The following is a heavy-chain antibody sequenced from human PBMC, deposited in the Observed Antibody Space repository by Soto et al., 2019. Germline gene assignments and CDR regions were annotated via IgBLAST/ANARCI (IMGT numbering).Heavy chain of an antibody. J-gene: IGHJ5*02. Sequence: QVQLVQSGAEVNKPGASVKVSCKASGYTFTSYDINWVRQSTGHGSEWMGWMNRNSGNTGSAQKFQGRVTMTRNTSISTAYMELSSLRSEDTAVYYCARGMSNRGVNWFDPWGQGTLVTVSS. V-gene: IGHV1-8*01. CDR3: ARGMSNRGVNWFDP. CDR2: MNRNSGNT. D-gene: IGHD3-10*01. CDR1: GYTFTSYD.